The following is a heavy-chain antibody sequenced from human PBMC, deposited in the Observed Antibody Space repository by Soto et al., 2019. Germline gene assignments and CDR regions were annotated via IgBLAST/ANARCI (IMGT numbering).Heavy chain of an antibody. CDR1: KFTFSTYD. D-gene: IGHD6-19*01. V-gene: IGHV3-30*18. Sequence: HLVESGGGVVQPGKSLRLSCAASKFTFSTYDMHWVRQAPGKGLEWVAVVSYDGNKRYYADSVRGRFTISRDNSKNTVYLEMNSLRPEDTAVYFCAKGPDSTGWYYRDRDYWGQGNLVTVSS. J-gene: IGHJ4*02. CDR3: AKGPDSTGWYYRDRDY. CDR2: VSYDGNKR.